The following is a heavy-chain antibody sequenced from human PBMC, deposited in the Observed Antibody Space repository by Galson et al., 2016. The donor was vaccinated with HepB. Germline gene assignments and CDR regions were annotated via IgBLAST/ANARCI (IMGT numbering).Heavy chain of an antibody. CDR3: ARDDDYVWGTYRYTRTVPQYYFDY. J-gene: IGHJ4*02. CDR2: ISYDGSNK. V-gene: IGHV3-30*04. CDR1: GFTFSYYA. D-gene: IGHD3-16*02. Sequence: SLRLSCAASGFTFSYYAIHWVRQAPGKGLEWVAVISYDGSNKYYADSVKGRFTISRDNSKTTLYLQMNSLRAEDTAVYYCARDDDYVWGTYRYTRTVPQYYFDYWGQGTLVTVS.